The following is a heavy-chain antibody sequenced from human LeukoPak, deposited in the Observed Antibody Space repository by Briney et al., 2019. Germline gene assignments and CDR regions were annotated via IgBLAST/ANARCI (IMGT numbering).Heavy chain of an antibody. V-gene: IGHV3-21*05. Sequence: GGSLRLSCAASGFTFSTYNMNWVRQAPGRGLEWVSYISTSDGFKHYADSVKGRFTISRDNAKNSLYLQTNSLRAEDTAVYYCARHFNSGSPDCWGQGTLVTVTS. D-gene: IGHD3-10*01. CDR2: ISTSDGFK. CDR3: ARHFNSGSPDC. J-gene: IGHJ4*02. CDR1: GFTFSTYN.